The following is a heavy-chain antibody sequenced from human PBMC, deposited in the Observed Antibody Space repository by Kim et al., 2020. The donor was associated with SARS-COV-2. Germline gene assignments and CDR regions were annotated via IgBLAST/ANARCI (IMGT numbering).Heavy chain of an antibody. CDR3: ATDLGAVAGKYYYYYYGMDV. D-gene: IGHD6-19*01. CDR2: FDPEDGET. Sequence: ASVKVSCKVSGYTLTELSMHWVRQAPGKGLEWMGGFDPEDGETIYAQKFQGRVTMTEDTSTDTAYMELSSLRSEDTAVDYCATDLGAVAGKYYYYYYGMDVWGQGTTVTVSS. V-gene: IGHV1-24*01. J-gene: IGHJ6*02. CDR1: GYTLTELS.